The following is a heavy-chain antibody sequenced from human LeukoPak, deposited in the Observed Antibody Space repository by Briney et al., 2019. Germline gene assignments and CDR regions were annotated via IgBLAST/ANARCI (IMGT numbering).Heavy chain of an antibody. V-gene: IGHV1-69*04. CDR2: IIPILGIV. Sequence: GASVKVSCKASGGTLSTYGITWVRQAPGQGLEWMGRIIPILGIVNYAQKFQGRVTITADKSTSTAYMELSSLRSEDTAVYYCARVPSGYTPNANYYYYGMDVWGQGTTVTVSS. CDR3: ARVPSGYTPNANYYYYGMDV. J-gene: IGHJ6*02. CDR1: GGTLSTYG. D-gene: IGHD5-12*01.